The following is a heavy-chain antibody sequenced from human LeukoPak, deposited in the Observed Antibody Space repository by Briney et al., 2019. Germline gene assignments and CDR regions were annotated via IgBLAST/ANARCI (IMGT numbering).Heavy chain of an antibody. Sequence: GGSLRLSCAASGFTFSSYSMNWVRQAPGKGLEWVSYISSSSSTIYYADSVKGRFTISRDNAKNSLYPQMNSLRDEDTAVYYCARDPFDSSGWTIPYYYYYGMDVWGQGTTVTVSS. V-gene: IGHV3-48*02. J-gene: IGHJ6*02. D-gene: IGHD6-19*01. CDR3: ARDPFDSSGWTIPYYYYYGMDV. CDR1: GFTFSSYS. CDR2: ISSSSSTI.